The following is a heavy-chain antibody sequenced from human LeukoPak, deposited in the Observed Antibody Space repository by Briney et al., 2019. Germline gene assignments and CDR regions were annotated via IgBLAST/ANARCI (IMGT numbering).Heavy chain of an antibody. Sequence: GGSLRLSCAASGFTFDDYAMHWVRQAPGRGLEWVSGISWNSGSIGYADSVKGRFTISRDNAKNSLYLQMNSLRAEDTALYYCVKDIGGHSSSWYRGVDAFGIWGQGTMVTVSS. J-gene: IGHJ3*02. CDR3: VKDIGGHSSSWYRGVDAFGI. D-gene: IGHD6-13*01. CDR2: ISWNSGSI. CDR1: GFTFDDYA. V-gene: IGHV3-9*01.